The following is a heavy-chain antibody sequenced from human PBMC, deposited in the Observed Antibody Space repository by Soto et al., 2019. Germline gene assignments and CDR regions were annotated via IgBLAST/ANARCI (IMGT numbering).Heavy chain of an antibody. CDR2: INAANGNT. J-gene: IGHJ4*02. Sequence: QVQLVQSGAEVKKPGASVKVSCKASGDIFTNYAFHWVRQAPGQGLEWMGRINAANGNTEYSQKFQGRVTISSDTSASTAYMEVSSLKYADTAVYYCARRSRDGDGTFDHWGQGTLVTVS. CDR1: GDIFTNYA. V-gene: IGHV1-3*01. CDR3: ARRSRDGDGTFDH. D-gene: IGHD1-26*01.